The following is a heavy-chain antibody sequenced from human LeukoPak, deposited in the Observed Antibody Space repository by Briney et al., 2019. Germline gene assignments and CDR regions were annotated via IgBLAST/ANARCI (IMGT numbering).Heavy chain of an antibody. Sequence: GESLQISCKASGDRFTSYWIGWVRQMPGKGLEWMGIIYPGDSDTRYSPSFQGQVTISADKSISTAYLQWSSLKASDTAMYYCARRSSSSSYGYGMDVWGQGTTVTVSS. CDR3: ARRSSSSSYGYGMDV. J-gene: IGHJ6*02. CDR2: IYPGDSDT. D-gene: IGHD6-6*01. V-gene: IGHV5-51*01. CDR1: GDRFTSYW.